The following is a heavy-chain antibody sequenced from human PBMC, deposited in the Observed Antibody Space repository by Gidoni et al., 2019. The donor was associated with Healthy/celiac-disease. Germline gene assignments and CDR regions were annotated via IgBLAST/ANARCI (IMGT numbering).Heavy chain of an antibody. CDR1: GFTFSSYA. Sequence: EVQLLESGGGLVQPGGSLRLSCAASGFTFSSYAMSWVRQAPGKGLVGVSAISGSGGSTYYADSVKGRFTISRDNSKNTLYLQMNSLRAEDTAVYYCAKPRIAGPRSHMEAFDIWGQGTMVTVSS. D-gene: IGHD6-13*01. V-gene: IGHV3-23*01. CDR3: AKPRIAGPRSHMEAFDI. CDR2: ISGSGGST. J-gene: IGHJ3*02.